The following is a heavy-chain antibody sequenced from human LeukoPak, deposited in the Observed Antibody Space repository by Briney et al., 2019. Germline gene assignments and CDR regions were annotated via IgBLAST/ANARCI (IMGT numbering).Heavy chain of an antibody. CDR3: ARPVPYGGTTIGSDAFDV. CDR1: GDSISSNSHS. V-gene: IGHV4-39*01. Sequence: SETLSLTCTVSGDSISSNSHSWGWIRQPPGKGLEWIVSIFYSGSTYYNPSLRSRVIISVDTSKNQFFLKVSSVTATDTAVYYCARPVPYGGTTIGSDAFDVWGPGTKVTVSS. D-gene: IGHD4-23*01. J-gene: IGHJ3*01. CDR2: IFYSGST.